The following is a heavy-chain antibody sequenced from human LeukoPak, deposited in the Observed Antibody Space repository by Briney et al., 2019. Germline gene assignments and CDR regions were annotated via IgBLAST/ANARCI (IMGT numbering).Heavy chain of an antibody. CDR2: SSGGSTI. J-gene: IGHJ4*02. CDR1: GGSLSSSSYY. V-gene: IGHV3-69-1*02. D-gene: IGHD5-12*01. Sequence: PSETLSLTCTVSGGSLSSSSYYWGWIRQPPGRGREWVSYSSGGSTIYYADSVKGRFTISRDNAKNSLYLQMNSLRAEDTAVYYCARGVGFRGYVDYWGQGTLVTVSS. CDR3: ARGVGFRGYVDY.